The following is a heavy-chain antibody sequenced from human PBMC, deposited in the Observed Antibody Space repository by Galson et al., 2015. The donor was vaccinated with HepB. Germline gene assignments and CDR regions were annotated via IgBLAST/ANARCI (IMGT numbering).Heavy chain of an antibody. D-gene: IGHD1-26*01. CDR3: ARHPRWELLLAYAFEI. Sequence: QSGAEVKKPGESLRTSCKGSGYSFTSYWISWVRQMPGKGLEWMGRIDPSDSYTNYSPSFQGHVTISADKSISTAYLQWSSLKASDTAMYYCARHPRWELLLAYAFEIWGQGTMVTVSS. V-gene: IGHV5-10-1*01. CDR1: GYSFTSYW. J-gene: IGHJ3*02. CDR2: IDPSDSYT.